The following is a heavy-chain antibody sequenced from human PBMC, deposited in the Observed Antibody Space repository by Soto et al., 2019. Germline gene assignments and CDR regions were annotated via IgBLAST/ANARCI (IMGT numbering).Heavy chain of an antibody. CDR2: FDPEDGET. V-gene: IGHV1-24*01. D-gene: IGHD1-26*01. CDR3: ATRKGGNYYYYYYMDV. J-gene: IGHJ6*03. Sequence: ASVKVSCKVSGYTLTELSMHWVRPAPGKGLEWMGGFDPEDGETIYAQKFQGRVTMTEDTSTDTAYMELSSLRSEDTAVYYCATRKGGNYYYYYYMDVWGKGTTVTVSS. CDR1: GYTLTELS.